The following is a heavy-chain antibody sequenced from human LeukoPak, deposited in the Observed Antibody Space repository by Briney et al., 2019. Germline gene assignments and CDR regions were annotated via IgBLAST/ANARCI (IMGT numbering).Heavy chain of an antibody. V-gene: IGHV3-23*01. J-gene: IGHJ4*02. CDR1: GFIFSSYA. Sequence: GGSLRLSCAASGFIFSSYAMNWVRQAPGKGLEWVSSISGSGGSTYYADSVKGRFTFSRDNSKNTLYLQMNSLRAEDTAVYYCAKTPSSGYYFDQWGQGTLVTVSS. D-gene: IGHD5-12*01. CDR2: ISGSGGST. CDR3: AKTPSSGYYFDQ.